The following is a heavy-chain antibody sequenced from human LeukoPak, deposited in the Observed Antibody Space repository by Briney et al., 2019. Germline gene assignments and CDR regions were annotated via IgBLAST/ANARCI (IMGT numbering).Heavy chain of an antibody. CDR3: AKGASGWYYFDY. CDR1: GFTFSSYA. V-gene: IGHV3-23*01. D-gene: IGHD6-19*01. J-gene: IGHJ4*02. CDR2: ISGSGGST. Sequence: PGGSLRLSCAASGFTFSSYAMSWVRQAPGKGLEWVSAISGSGGSTYYADSVKGGFTISRDNTKNTLYLQMSSLRAENTAVYYAAKGASGWYYFDYWGQGTLVTVSS.